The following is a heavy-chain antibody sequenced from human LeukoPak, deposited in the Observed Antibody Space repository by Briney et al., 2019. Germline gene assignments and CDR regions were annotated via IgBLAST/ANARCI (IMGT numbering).Heavy chain of an antibody. CDR2: IYSGGST. V-gene: IGHV3-53*01. Sequence: GGSLRLSCAASGFTVSSNYMSWVRQAPGKGLEWVSVIYSGGSTYYADSVKGRFTISRDNSKNTLYLQMNSLRAEDTAVYYCARDGSSGWYWVDYWGQGTLVTVSS. D-gene: IGHD6-19*01. CDR3: ARDGSSGWYWVDY. CDR1: GFTVSSNY. J-gene: IGHJ4*02.